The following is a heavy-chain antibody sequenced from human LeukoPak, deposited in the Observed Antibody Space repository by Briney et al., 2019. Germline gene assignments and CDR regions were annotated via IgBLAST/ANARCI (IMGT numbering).Heavy chain of an antibody. CDR1: GYTFTTYY. Sequence: ASVKVSCKASGYTFTTYYVHWVRQAPGQGLEWMGIINPSGGSTTYAQKFRGRLTMTRDMSTSTVYMELSSLRSEDTAVYYCAREGSDYDILTGYYDSYYYYYMDVWGKGTTVTISS. CDR3: AREGSDYDILTGYYDSYYYYYMDV. D-gene: IGHD3-9*01. J-gene: IGHJ6*03. V-gene: IGHV1-46*01. CDR2: INPSGGST.